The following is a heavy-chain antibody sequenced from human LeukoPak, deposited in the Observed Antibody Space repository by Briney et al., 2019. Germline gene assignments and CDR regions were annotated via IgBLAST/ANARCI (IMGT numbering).Heavy chain of an antibody. CDR3: ARRAGAYSHPYDY. J-gene: IGHJ4*02. CDR2: IRYDGSDK. V-gene: IGHV3-30*02. D-gene: IGHD4/OR15-4a*01. CDR1: GFTFSSYG. Sequence: GGSLRLSCAASGFTFSSYGMHWVRQAPGKGLEWVAFIRYDGSDKYYADSVKGRFTISRDNSKNTLYLQMNSLRAEDTAVYYCARRAGAYSHPYDYWGQGTLVTVSS.